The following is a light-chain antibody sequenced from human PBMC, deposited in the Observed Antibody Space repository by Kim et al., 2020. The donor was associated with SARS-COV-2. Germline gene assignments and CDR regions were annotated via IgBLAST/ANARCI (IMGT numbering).Light chain of an antibody. CDR1: NIGSKS. CDR3: QGWDGSCDHWV. J-gene: IGLJ3*02. Sequence: SYELTQPPSVSVAPGKTARITCGGNNIGSKSVHWYQQKPGQAPVLVIYYDSDRPSGIPERFSGSNSGNTATLTISRVEAGDEADYYGQGWDGSCDHWVFG. CDR2: YDS. V-gene: IGLV3-21*01.